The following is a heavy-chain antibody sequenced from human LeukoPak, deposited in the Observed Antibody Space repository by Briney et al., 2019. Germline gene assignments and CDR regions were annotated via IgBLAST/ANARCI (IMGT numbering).Heavy chain of an antibody. CDR1: GGSISSYY. CDR3: ATTSLDYDILTGYYSWFDP. J-gene: IGHJ5*02. D-gene: IGHD3-9*01. V-gene: IGHV4-59*01. Sequence: PSETLSLTCTVSGGSISSYYWSWIRQPPGKGLEWIGYIYYSGSTNYNPSLKSRVTISVDTSKNQFSLKLSSVIAADTAVYYCATTSLDYDILTGYYSWFDPWGQGTLVTVSS. CDR2: IYYSGST.